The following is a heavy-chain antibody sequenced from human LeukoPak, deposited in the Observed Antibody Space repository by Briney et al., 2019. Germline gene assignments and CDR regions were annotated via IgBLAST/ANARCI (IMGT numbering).Heavy chain of an antibody. CDR2: IYHSGST. D-gene: IGHD3-3*01. J-gene: IGHJ4*02. CDR3: ALYDFWSGAGFGY. V-gene: IGHV4-30-2*02. Sequence: PSETLSLTCAVSGGSISSGGYSWSWIRQPPGKGLEWIGYIYHSGSTYYNPSLKSRVTISVDTSKNQFSLKLSSVTAADTAVYYCALYDFWSGAGFGYWGQGTLVTVSS. CDR1: GGSISSGGYS.